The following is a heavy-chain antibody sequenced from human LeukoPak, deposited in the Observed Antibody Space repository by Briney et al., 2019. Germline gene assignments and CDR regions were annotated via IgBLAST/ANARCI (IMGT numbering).Heavy chain of an antibody. CDR1: GCTFSSYA. D-gene: IGHD6-13*01. Sequence: GGSLTLSCVPSGCTFSSYAMSWVPHPPGNGMEEVAAIGGSGWSTYYADYVKGRFTVSRDDFKITLYLQMNSLRVEDTAVYYCAKDEAPAAGSWNYYCSMEVWGQGTTVSV. CDR3: AKDEAPAAGSWNYYCSMEV. J-gene: IGHJ6*02. CDR2: IGGSGWST. V-gene: IGHV3-23*01.